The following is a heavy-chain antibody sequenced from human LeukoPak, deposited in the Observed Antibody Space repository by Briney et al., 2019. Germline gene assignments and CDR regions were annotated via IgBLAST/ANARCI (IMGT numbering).Heavy chain of an antibody. V-gene: IGHV4-34*01. CDR1: GGSFSGYY. D-gene: IGHD2-2*01. Sequence: PSETLSLTCAVYGGSFSGYYWSWIRQPPGKGLEWLGETNHSGSTNYNPSLKSRVTISVDTSKNQFSLKLSSVTAADTAVYYCARGRGSTSYLPRAFDIWGQGTMVTVSS. CDR3: ARGRGSTSYLPRAFDI. J-gene: IGHJ3*02. CDR2: TNHSGST.